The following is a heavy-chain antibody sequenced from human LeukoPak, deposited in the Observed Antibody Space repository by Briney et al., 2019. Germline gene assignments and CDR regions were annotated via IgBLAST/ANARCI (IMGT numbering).Heavy chain of an antibody. CDR3: ASESLTVVRGVTYYYYGMDV. D-gene: IGHD3-10*01. Sequence: SETLSLTCTVSGGSVSSGSHYWSWIRQPPGKGLEWIGYISYSGSTNYNPSLKSRVTITAVTSKNQFSLKLSSVTAADTAVYYCASESLTVVRGVTYYYYGMDVWGQGTTVTVSS. V-gene: IGHV4-61*01. CDR2: ISYSGST. CDR1: GGSVSSGSHY. J-gene: IGHJ6*02.